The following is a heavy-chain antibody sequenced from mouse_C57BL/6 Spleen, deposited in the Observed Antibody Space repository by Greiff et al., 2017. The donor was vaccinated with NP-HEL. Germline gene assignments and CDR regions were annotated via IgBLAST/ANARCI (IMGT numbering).Heavy chain of an antibody. D-gene: IGHD1-1*01. CDR1: GYTFTSYW. V-gene: IGHV1-61*01. Sequence: VQLQQPGAELVRPGSSVKLSCKASGYTFTSYWMDWVKQRPGQGLEWIGNIYPSDSETHYNQKFKDKATLTVDKSSSTAYMQLSSLTSEDSAVYYCARLYYAPSMDYWGQGTSVTVSS. CDR3: ARLYYAPSMDY. J-gene: IGHJ4*01. CDR2: IYPSDSET.